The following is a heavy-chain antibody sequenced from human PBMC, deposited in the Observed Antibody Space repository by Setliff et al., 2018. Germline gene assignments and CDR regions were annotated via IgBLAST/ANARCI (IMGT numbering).Heavy chain of an antibody. CDR3: TRVWSMVSDSYYFYMDV. V-gene: IGHV3-48*04. Sequence: PGGSLRLSCEASGFTFSSYSMNWVRQAPGKGLEWVAHISYSSGSISYADSVKGRFTISRDNAKNTLYLQMNSLRAEDTAVYFCTRVWSMVSDSYYFYMDVWGKGTTVTVSS. CDR1: GFTFSSYS. D-gene: IGHD2-8*02. CDR2: ISYSSGSI. J-gene: IGHJ6*03.